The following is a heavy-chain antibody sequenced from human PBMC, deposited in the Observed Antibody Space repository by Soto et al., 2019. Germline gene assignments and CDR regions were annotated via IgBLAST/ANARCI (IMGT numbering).Heavy chain of an antibody. Sequence: QVQLQESGPGLVKPSETLSLTCTVSGGSISDYYWSWIRQPPGKGLDLIGYIYNRGTTYYNPSLKSRVTMSVDMSKNQFSLRLSSVTAADTAMYFCARLGCSGGSCPFDPWGQGTLVTVSS. CDR2: IYNRGTT. V-gene: IGHV4-59*08. CDR1: GGSISDYY. CDR3: ARLGCSGGSCPFDP. J-gene: IGHJ5*02. D-gene: IGHD2-15*01.